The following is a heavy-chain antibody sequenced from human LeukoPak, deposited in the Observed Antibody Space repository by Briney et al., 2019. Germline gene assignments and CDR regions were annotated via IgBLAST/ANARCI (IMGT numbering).Heavy chain of an antibody. V-gene: IGHV4-59*02. CDR3: ARDLSVNAFDI. CDR1: GASVRSDH. J-gene: IGHJ3*02. D-gene: IGHD2/OR15-2a*01. CDR2: MHGSGSP. Sequence: SETLSLTCTVSGASVRSDHWNWIRQPPGKGLEWIAYMHGSGSPNYNPSLASRVTLSVDATENLLSLKLTSVTAADTAVYFCARDLSVNAFDIWGQGTLVTVSS.